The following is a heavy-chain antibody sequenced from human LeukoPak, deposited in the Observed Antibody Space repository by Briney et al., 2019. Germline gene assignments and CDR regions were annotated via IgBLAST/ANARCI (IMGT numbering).Heavy chain of an antibody. V-gene: IGHV3-30*03. D-gene: IGHD6-13*01. CDR3: ARIGYSISWSGDY. J-gene: IGHJ4*02. CDR1: GFTFSSYG. Sequence: PGGSPRLSCTASGFTFSSYGMHWVRQAPGEGLEWVALISSDGNNKYYADSVKGRFSISRDNSKNTLYLQMNSLRADDTAVYYCARIGYSISWSGDYWGQGSLVTVSS. CDR2: ISSDGNNK.